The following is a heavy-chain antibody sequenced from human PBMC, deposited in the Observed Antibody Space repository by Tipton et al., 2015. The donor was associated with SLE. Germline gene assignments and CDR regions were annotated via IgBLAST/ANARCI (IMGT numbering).Heavy chain of an antibody. J-gene: IGHJ4*02. Sequence: LRLSCAVYGGSFSGYYWSWIRQPPGKGLEWIGEINHSGSTNYNPSLKSRVTISVDASKNQFSLKLSSVTAADTAVYYCARGVGYCSSTSCYTLNYWGQGTLVTVSS. D-gene: IGHD2-2*02. CDR2: INHSGST. CDR3: ARGVGYCSSTSCYTLNY. CDR1: GGSFSGYY. V-gene: IGHV4-34*01.